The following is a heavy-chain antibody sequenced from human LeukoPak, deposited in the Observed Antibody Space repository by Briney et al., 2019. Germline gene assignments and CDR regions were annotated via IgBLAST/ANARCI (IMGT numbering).Heavy chain of an antibody. CDR2: IRYDGSKK. Sequence: GGSLRLSCAASRVTFSTYGMHWVRQAPGKGLEWVAFIRYDGSKKCHVDSVKGRFTISRDNSKNTLYLQMNSLRPEDTAVYYCAKATLDTAYCGGDCYPDVWGRGTTVTVSS. J-gene: IGHJ6*04. CDR3: AKATLDTAYCGGDCYPDV. V-gene: IGHV3-30*02. CDR1: RVTFSTYG. D-gene: IGHD2-21*02.